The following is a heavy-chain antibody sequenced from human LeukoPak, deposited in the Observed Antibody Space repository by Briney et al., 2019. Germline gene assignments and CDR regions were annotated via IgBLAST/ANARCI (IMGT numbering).Heavy chain of an antibody. V-gene: IGHV3-48*04. Sequence: QSGGSLRLSCAASGFTFSSYSMNWVRQAPGKGLEWVSYISSSSTIYYADSVKGRFTISRDNAKNSLYLQMNSLRAEDTAVYYCARDENIGYCSSTSCSYYYMDVWGKGTTVTVSS. CDR1: GFTFSSYS. J-gene: IGHJ6*03. CDR3: ARDENIGYCSSTSCSYYYMDV. CDR2: ISSSSTI. D-gene: IGHD2-2*01.